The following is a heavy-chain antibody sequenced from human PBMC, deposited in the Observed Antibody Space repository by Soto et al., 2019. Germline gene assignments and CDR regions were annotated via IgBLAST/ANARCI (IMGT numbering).Heavy chain of an antibody. CDR2: IYWDDDK. D-gene: IGHD4-17*01. Sequence: QITLKESGPTLVKPTQTLTLTCTFSGFSLSTSGAGVGWIRQPPGKALEWLALIYWDDDKRYIPSLKSRLTITKDTSKNQVVLTMTNMDPVDTATYYCARQYGATAIDYWGQGTLVTVSS. J-gene: IGHJ4*02. CDR3: ARQYGATAIDY. CDR1: GFSLSTSGAG. V-gene: IGHV2-5*02.